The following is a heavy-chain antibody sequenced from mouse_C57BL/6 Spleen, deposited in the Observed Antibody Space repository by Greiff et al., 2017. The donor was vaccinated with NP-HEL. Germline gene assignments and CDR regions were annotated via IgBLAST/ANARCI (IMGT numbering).Heavy chain of an antibody. V-gene: IGHV1-64*01. CDR2: IHPNSGST. CDR3: SRQEYCGSLWYFDV. D-gene: IGHD1-1*01. Sequence: QVQLQQSGAELVKPGASVKLSCKASGYTFTSYWMHWVKQRPGQGLEWIGMIHPNSGSTNYNEKFKSKATLTVDKSSSTAYMQLSSLTSEDSAVYYCSRQEYCGSLWYFDVWGTGTTVTVSS. CDR1: GYTFTSYW. J-gene: IGHJ1*03.